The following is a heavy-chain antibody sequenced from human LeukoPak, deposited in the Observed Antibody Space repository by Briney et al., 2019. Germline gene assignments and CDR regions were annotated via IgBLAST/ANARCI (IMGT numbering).Heavy chain of an antibody. V-gene: IGHV3-53*01. D-gene: IGHD4-17*01. J-gene: IGHJ5*02. CDR2: IHTSGDT. CDR3: IVFGDSNH. CDR1: GLTGSHNY. Sequence: GGSLRLSCAASGLTGSHNYVSWVRQAPGKGLEWVSAIHTSGDTCYADSVKGRFTITRDTSKNTLYLQINSLRVEDTAVYYCIVFGDSNHWGQGTLVTVSS.